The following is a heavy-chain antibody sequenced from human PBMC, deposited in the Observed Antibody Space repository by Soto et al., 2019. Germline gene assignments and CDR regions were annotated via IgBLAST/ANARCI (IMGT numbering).Heavy chain of an antibody. Sequence: GASVKVSCKVSGYTLTELSMHWVRQAPGKGLEWMGGFDPEDGETIYAQKFQGRVTMTEDTSTDTAYMELSSLRFEDTAVYYCAISRDFDWFPPFDYWGQGSLVTGSS. V-gene: IGHV1-24*01. CDR1: GYTLTELS. CDR3: AISRDFDWFPPFDY. CDR2: FDPEDGET. D-gene: IGHD3-9*01. J-gene: IGHJ4*02.